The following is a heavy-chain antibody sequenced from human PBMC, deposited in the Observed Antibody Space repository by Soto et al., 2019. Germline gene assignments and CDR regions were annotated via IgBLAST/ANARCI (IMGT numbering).Heavy chain of an antibody. CDR3: ARALPVAHGGFDP. CDR1: GFTVSNTY. D-gene: IGHD2-2*01. J-gene: IGHJ5*02. CDR2: IYTAGGT. Sequence: PGGSLRLSCAASGFTVSNTYMTWVRQPPGKGLEGVSVIYTAGGTNYADSVKGRFIISRDNSKNTLYLQMNSLRAEDTAVYYCARALPVAHGGFDPWGPGTLVTVSS. V-gene: IGHV3-53*01.